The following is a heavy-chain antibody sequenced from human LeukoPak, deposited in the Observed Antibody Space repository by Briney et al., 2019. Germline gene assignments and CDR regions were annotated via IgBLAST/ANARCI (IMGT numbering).Heavy chain of an antibody. CDR3: ARDSSTTCYDY. CDR1: GFTFSSSW. CDR2: IKQDGSER. V-gene: IGHV3-7*01. J-gene: IGHJ4*02. D-gene: IGHD2-2*01. Sequence: GGSLRLSCAASGFTFSSSWMSWVRQAPGKGLEWVANIKQDGSERYYVDSLKGRFTISRDNAKNSLYLQMNSLRAEDTAVYYCARDSSTTCYDYWGQGTLVTVSS.